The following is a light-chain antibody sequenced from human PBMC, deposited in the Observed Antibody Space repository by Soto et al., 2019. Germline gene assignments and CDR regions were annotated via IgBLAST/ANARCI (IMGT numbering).Light chain of an antibody. Sequence: DIQMTQSPSTLSASVGDRATITCRASESLSTWLAWYQQKPGKAPNLLIFDASSLESGVPSRFSGSGYGTEFTLTISSLQPDDFATYYCQQYNVYPHTFGQGTKLEIK. J-gene: IGKJ2*01. CDR3: QQYNVYPHT. V-gene: IGKV1-5*01. CDR1: ESLSTW. CDR2: DAS.